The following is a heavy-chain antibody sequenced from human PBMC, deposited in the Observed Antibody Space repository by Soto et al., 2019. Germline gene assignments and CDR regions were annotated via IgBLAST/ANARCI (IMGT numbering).Heavy chain of an antibody. Sequence: QVQLVQSGAEVKKPGSSVKVSCKASGGTFSSYAISWVRQAPGQGLEWMGGIIPIFGTATYAQQFQGRVTITADESTSTAYMELSSLRSEDTAVYYCARQPGYCSSTSCYAKYYYYGMDVWGQGTTVTVSS. J-gene: IGHJ6*02. V-gene: IGHV1-69*01. CDR2: IIPIFGTA. D-gene: IGHD2-2*01. CDR3: ARQPGYCSSTSCYAKYYYYGMDV. CDR1: GGTFSSYA.